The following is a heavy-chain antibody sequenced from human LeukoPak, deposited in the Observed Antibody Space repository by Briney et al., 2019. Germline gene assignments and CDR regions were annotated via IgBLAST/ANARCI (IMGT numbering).Heavy chain of an antibody. D-gene: IGHD1-26*01. CDR3: AKDIDLVGAKGGYDY. CDR1: GFTFSSYG. CDR2: ISGSGGST. J-gene: IGHJ4*02. Sequence: GGSLGLSCAASGFTFSSYGMSWVRQVPGKGLEWVSAISGSGGSTYYADSVKGRFTISRDNSKNTLYLQMNSLRAEDTAVYYCAKDIDLVGAKGGYDYWGQGTLVTVSS. V-gene: IGHV3-23*01.